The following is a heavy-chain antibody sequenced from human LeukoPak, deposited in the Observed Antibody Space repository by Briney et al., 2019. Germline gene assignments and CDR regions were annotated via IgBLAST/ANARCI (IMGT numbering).Heavy chain of an antibody. V-gene: IGHV4-30-2*01. D-gene: IGHD3-22*01. Sequence: SETLSLTSAVSGGSFSSGTYSWSWSRQPPGKGLEWNGSIYYTGSTDYNPSLKSRVTISVDTSKNQFSLKLSSVTAADTAVYYCARYDSSGYYTGWYFDLWGRGTLVTVSS. CDR2: IYYTGST. CDR1: GGSFSSGTYS. CDR3: ARYDSSGYYTGWYFDL. J-gene: IGHJ2*01.